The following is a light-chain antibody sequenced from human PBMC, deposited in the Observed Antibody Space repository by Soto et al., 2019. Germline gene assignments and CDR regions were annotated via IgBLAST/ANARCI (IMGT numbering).Light chain of an antibody. V-gene: IGKV3-20*01. CDR1: QSVSSSH. CDR2: SAS. Sequence: EIGLTQSPGTLSLSPGERATLSCRASQSVSSSHLAWYQQKPGQAPRLLIYSASSRATGIPDRFSGSGSGTDFTLTISRLEPEDFAVYYCQRYGGFGQGTKV. CDR3: QRYGG. J-gene: IGKJ1*01.